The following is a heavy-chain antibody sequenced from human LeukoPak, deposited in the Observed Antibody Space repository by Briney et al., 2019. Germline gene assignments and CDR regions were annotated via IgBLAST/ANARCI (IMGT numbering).Heavy chain of an antibody. Sequence: GASVKVSCKASGYTFTGYYMHWVRQAPGQGLEWMGWINPNSGGTNYAQKFRGRVTMTRDTSISTAYMELSRLRSDDTAVYYCARGGNNQSKYRNWFDPWGQGTLVTVSS. CDR1: GYTFTGYY. CDR2: INPNSGGT. D-gene: IGHD1-14*01. J-gene: IGHJ5*02. CDR3: ARGGNNQSKYRNWFDP. V-gene: IGHV1-2*02.